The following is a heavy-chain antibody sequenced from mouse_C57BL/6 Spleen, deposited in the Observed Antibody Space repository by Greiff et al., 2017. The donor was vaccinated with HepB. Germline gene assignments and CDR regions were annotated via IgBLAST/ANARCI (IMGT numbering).Heavy chain of an antibody. J-gene: IGHJ4*01. V-gene: IGHV1-15*01. Sequence: QVQLKESGAELVRPGASVTLSCKASGYTFTDYEMHWVKQTPVHGLEWIGAIDPETGGTAYNQKFKGKAILTADKSSSTAYMELRSLTSEDSAVYYCTTPYDSYAMDYWGQGTSVTVSS. CDR1: GYTFTDYE. CDR3: TTPYDSYAMDY. CDR2: IDPETGGT. D-gene: IGHD6-5*01.